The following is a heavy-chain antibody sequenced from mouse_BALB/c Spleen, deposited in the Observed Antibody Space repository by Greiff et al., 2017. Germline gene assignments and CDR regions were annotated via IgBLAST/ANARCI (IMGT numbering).Heavy chain of an antibody. J-gene: IGHJ3*01. CDR2: INPDSSTI. Sequence: EVKLMESGGGLVQPGGSLKLSCAASGFDFSRYWMSWVRQAPGKGLEWIGEINPDSSTINYTPSLKDKFIISRDNAKNTLYLQMSKVRSEDTALYYCARQLTLGRGGFAYWGQGTLVTVSA. CDR1: GFDFSRYW. V-gene: IGHV4-1*02. D-gene: IGHD4-1*01. CDR3: ARQLTLGRGGFAY.